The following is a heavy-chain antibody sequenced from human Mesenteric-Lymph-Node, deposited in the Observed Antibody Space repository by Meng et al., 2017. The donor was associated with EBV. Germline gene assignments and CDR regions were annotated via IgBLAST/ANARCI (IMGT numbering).Heavy chain of an antibody. Sequence: QGQLQESGPGLVKPSETLSLTCSVSGDSVNSATYYWSWIRKPPGKGLEWIASVHSTGSTNYNPSLMSRVTISLDTSKSQFSLTLTYVTAADTAVHYCASQGYYDSGAWGDYFDYWGQGSLVTVSS. CDR3: ASQGYYDSGAWGDYFDY. CDR1: GDSVNSATYY. V-gene: IGHV4-61*01. D-gene: IGHD3-22*01. J-gene: IGHJ4*02. CDR2: VHSTGST.